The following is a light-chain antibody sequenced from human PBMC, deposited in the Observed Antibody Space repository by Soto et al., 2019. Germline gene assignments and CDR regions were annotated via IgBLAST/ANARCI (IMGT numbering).Light chain of an antibody. CDR2: GAS. CDR1: QSVSSSD. Sequence: EIVLTQSPGTLSLSPGERATLSCRASQSVSSSDLAWYQQKPGQPPRLLIYGASSRATGIPDRFSGSGSGTDFTLTISRLEPGDFAVYYCQQYDNSPLTFGGGTKVEIK. V-gene: IGKV3-20*01. J-gene: IGKJ4*01. CDR3: QQYDNSPLT.